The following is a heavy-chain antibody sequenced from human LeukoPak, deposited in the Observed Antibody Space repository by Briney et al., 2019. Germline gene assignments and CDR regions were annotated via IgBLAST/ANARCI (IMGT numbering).Heavy chain of an antibody. CDR3: AREGGCSSTSCYFYWFDP. CDR2: ISYIGST. V-gene: IGHV4-59*11. CDR1: DDSFSSHY. J-gene: IGHJ5*02. D-gene: IGHD2-2*01. Sequence: SDTLSLTCAVSDDSFSSHYWTWIRQPPGKGLEWIGYISYIGSTNYNPSLKSRVTISIDTSKNEFSLKLTSVTAADTAVYYCAREGGCSSTSCYFYWFDPWGQGTLVTVSS.